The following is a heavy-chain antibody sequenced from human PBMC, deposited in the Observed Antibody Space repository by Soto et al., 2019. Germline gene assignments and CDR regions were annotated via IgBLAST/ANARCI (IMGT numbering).Heavy chain of an antibody. J-gene: IGHJ4*02. D-gene: IGHD5-12*01. CDR1: GYSISSSSYY. V-gene: IGHV4-39*01. CDR2: IYYSGST. Sequence: PSETLSLTCAVSGYSISSSSYYWGWIRQPPGKGLEWIGSIYYSGSTYYNPSLKSRVTISVDTSKNQFSLKLSSVTAADTAVYYCATPRRDGYNRRPIDYRGQGTLVTVSS. CDR3: ATPRRDGYNRRPIDY.